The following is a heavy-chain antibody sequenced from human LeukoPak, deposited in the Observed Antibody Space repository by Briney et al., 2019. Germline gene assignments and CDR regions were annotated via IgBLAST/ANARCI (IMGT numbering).Heavy chain of an antibody. CDR3: ARGNGARDY. CDR1: GGTFSSYA. D-gene: IGHD2-8*01. J-gene: IGHJ4*02. V-gene: IGHV1-8*02. Sequence: ASVKVSCKASGGTFSSYAISWVRQAPGQGLEWMGWINPNSGNTGYAQKFQGRVTMTRNTSISTAYMELSSLRSEDTAVYYCARGNGARDYWGQGTLVTVSS. CDR2: INPNSGNT.